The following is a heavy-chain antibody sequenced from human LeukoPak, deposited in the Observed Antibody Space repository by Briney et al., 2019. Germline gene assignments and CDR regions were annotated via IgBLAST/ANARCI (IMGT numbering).Heavy chain of an antibody. CDR2: IYTSGST. V-gene: IGHV4-4*07. D-gene: IGHD3-10*01. CDR3: ARRAQSAFYTYYYGSGKPFDY. Sequence: PSETLSLTCTVSGGSISSYYWSWIRQPAGKGLEWIGRIYTSGSTNYNPSLKSRVTMSVDTSKNQFSLKLSSVTAADTAVYYCARRAQSAFYTYYYGSGKPFDYWGQGTLVTVSS. CDR1: GGSISSYY. J-gene: IGHJ4*02.